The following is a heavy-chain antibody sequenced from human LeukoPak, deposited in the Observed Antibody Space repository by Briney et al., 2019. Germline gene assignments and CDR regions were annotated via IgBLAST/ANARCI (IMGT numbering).Heavy chain of an antibody. Sequence: ASVKVSCKASGYTFTGYYMHWVRQAPGQGLEWMGWINPNSGGTNYAQKFQGRVTMTRDTSISTAYMELSRLRSDDTAVYYCARVLRGGSYYYYYYMDVWGKGTTVTVSS. V-gene: IGHV1-2*02. CDR3: ARVLRGGSYYYYYYMDV. J-gene: IGHJ6*03. CDR1: GYTFTGYY. D-gene: IGHD1-26*01. CDR2: INPNSGGT.